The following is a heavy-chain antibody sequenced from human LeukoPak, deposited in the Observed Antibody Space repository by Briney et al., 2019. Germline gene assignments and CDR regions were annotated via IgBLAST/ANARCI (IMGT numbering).Heavy chain of an antibody. Sequence: GGSLRLSCVAPGFTFSSYAMTWVRQAPRKGLEWVSDISGSGTSTYYADSVKGRFTISRDNSKNSVYLQMNGLRAEDTAVYYCAKLYGDYYYYAIDVWGQGTTVTVSS. J-gene: IGHJ6*02. V-gene: IGHV3-23*01. CDR2: ISGSGTST. CDR3: AKLYGDYYYYAIDV. CDR1: GFTFSSYA. D-gene: IGHD4-17*01.